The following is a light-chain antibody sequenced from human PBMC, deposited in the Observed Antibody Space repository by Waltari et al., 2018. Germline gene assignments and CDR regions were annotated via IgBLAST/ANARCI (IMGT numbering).Light chain of an antibody. CDR3: CSYAGSNTCYV. J-gene: IGLJ1*01. V-gene: IGLV2-23*02. CDR2: EFR. Sequence: LPHTGNAPKRIFYEFRRLPSGVSNRFSDSRSGNTASQTISGLQAEDEADYYCCSYAGSNTCYVFGTGTKVTVL.